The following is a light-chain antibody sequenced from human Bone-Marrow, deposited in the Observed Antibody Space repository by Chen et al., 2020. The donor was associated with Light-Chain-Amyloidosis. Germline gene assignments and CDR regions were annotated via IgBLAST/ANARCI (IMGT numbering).Light chain of an antibody. Sequence: QSALTQPASVSGSPGQSITISCTGTSSDVGGYKYVSWYQPHPGKAPKLTIYEVSNRPSGISNRFSGSKSGNTASLTISGLQAEDEADYYCSSYTGSSTYVFGTGTKVTVL. CDR2: EVS. J-gene: IGLJ1*01. V-gene: IGLV2-14*01. CDR1: SSDVGGYKY. CDR3: SSYTGSSTYV.